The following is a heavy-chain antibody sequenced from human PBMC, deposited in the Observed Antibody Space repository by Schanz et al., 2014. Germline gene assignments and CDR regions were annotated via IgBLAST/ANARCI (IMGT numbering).Heavy chain of an antibody. Sequence: QVQLQESGPGLVKPSQTLSLTCAVSGGSISSGGYSWSWIRQPPGKGLEWIGYIFFRGSTYYNPSLKSRVTISIDTSKNQFSLKLTSVTAADTAVYYCAREGLGAGPGFDYWGQGSLVTVSS. CDR3: AREGLGAGPGFDY. CDR2: IFFRGST. D-gene: IGHD6-19*01. V-gene: IGHV4-30-4*07. J-gene: IGHJ4*02. CDR1: GGSISSGGYS.